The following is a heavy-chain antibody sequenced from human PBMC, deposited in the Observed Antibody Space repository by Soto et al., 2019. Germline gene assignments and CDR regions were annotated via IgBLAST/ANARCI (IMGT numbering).Heavy chain of an antibody. CDR2: ISYTGAT. CDR1: GAAISSGGYY. J-gene: IGHJ4*02. V-gene: IGHV4-31*03. CDR3: ARDVLTGFDF. Sequence: QVRLQESGPGLVKPSQTLSLTCTVSGAAISSGGYYWSWIRQHPGKGREWIGYISYTGATNYNPSLNSRITISVETSKNQFSLKLTSLTAADTAVYYCARDVLTGFDFWGQGTLVTVSS. D-gene: IGHD3-9*01.